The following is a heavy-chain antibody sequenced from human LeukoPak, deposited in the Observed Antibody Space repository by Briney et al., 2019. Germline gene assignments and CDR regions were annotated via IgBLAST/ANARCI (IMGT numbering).Heavy chain of an antibody. Sequence: SVKVSCKAAGGTFSSYAISWVRQAPGQGLEWMGGIIPIFGTANYAQKFQGRVTMTRNTSISTAYMELSSLRSEDTAVYYCARLEAGLYYFDYWGQGTLVTVSS. CDR3: ARLEAGLYYFDY. J-gene: IGHJ4*02. CDR1: GGTFSSYA. CDR2: IIPIFGTA. D-gene: IGHD2-15*01. V-gene: IGHV1-69*05.